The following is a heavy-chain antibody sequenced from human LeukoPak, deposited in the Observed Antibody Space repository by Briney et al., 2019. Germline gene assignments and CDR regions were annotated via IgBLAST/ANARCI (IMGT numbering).Heavy chain of an antibody. Sequence: GRSLRLSCAASGFTFSDYYMSWIRQAPGKGLEWVSYISSSGSTIYYADSVKGRFTISRDNAKNSLYLQMNSLRAEDTAVYYCARDPDSSGYNVGLGGTGYWGQGTLVTVSS. CDR2: ISSSGSTI. CDR3: ARDPDSSGYNVGLGGTGY. D-gene: IGHD3-22*01. J-gene: IGHJ4*02. CDR1: GFTFSDYY. V-gene: IGHV3-11*01.